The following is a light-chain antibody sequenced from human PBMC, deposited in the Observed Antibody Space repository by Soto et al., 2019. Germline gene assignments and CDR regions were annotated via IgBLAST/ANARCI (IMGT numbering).Light chain of an antibody. J-gene: IGLJ2*01. CDR1: SSDVGGYNY. CDR3: SSYTGSSTLVV. V-gene: IGLV2-14*01. Sequence: QSALTQPASVSGSPGQSFTISCTGTSSDVGGYNYVSWYQQHPGKAPKLMIYDVSNRPSGVSNRFSGSKSGNTASLTISGLQAEDEADYYCSSYTGSSTLVVFGGGTKLTVL. CDR2: DVS.